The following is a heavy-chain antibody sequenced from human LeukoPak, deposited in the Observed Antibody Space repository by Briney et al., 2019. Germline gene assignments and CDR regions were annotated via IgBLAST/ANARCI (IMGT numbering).Heavy chain of an antibody. V-gene: IGHV4-39*01. D-gene: IGHD6-6*01. Sequence: SETLSLTCTVSGGSIGSSTYYWGWIRQPPGKGLEWTGNIYYSGNTYYNPSLKSRVTISVDTSKNQFSLKVASVTAADTAVYYCARRTITAPRVDYWGRGTLVTVSS. CDR3: ARRTITAPRVDY. CDR2: IYYSGNT. J-gene: IGHJ4*02. CDR1: GGSIGSSTYY.